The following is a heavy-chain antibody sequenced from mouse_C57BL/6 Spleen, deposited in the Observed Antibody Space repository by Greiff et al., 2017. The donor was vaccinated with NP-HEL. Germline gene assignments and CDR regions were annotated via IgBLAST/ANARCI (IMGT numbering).Heavy chain of an antibody. CDR1: GYTFTSYW. Sequence: QVQLKQPGAELVRPGTSVKLSCKASGYTFTSYWMHWVKQRPGQGLEWIGVIDPSDSYTNYNQKFKGKATLTVDTSSSTAYMQLSSLTSEDSAVYYCAREDTTVVAKYYFDYWGQGTTLTVSS. D-gene: IGHD1-1*01. CDR2: IDPSDSYT. CDR3: AREDTTVVAKYYFDY. V-gene: IGHV1-59*01. J-gene: IGHJ2*01.